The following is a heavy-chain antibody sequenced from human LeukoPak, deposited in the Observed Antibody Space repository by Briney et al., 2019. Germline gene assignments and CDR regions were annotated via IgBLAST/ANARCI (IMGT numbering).Heavy chain of an antibody. D-gene: IGHD6-13*01. J-gene: IGHJ3*02. Sequence: GGSLRLSCAASGFTFSSYSMNWVRQAPGKGLEWVSSISSSSSYIYYADSVKGRFTISRDNAKNSLYLQMNSLRAEDTAVYYCARCRYSSSWYGIAAFDIWGQGTMVTVSS. V-gene: IGHV3-21*01. CDR1: GFTFSSYS. CDR3: ARCRYSSSWYGIAAFDI. CDR2: ISSSSSYI.